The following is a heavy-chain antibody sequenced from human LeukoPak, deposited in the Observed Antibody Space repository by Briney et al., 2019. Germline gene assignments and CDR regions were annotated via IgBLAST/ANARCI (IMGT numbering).Heavy chain of an antibody. CDR1: GYTFTSYD. CDR3: ARSPAGGSTTKSTYNWFDP. V-gene: IGHV1-8*01. Sequence: ASVKVSCKASGYTFTSYDINWVRQATGQGLEWMGWMNPNSGNTGYAQKFQGRVTMTRNTSIRTAYMELSSLRSEDTAVYYCARSPAGGSTTKSTYNWFDPWGQGTLVTVSS. D-gene: IGHD2-15*01. J-gene: IGHJ5*02. CDR2: MNPNSGNT.